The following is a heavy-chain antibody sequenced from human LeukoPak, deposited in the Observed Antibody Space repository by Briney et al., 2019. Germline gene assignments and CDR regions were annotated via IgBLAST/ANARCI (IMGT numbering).Heavy chain of an antibody. CDR3: ARPYTAYAFDY. Sequence: GGSLRLSCAASGFTFSSYEMNRVRQAPGKGLEWISYISRSGSTIFYADSVKGRFTITRDNAKNSLYLQMNSLRAEDTAVYYCARPYTAYAFDYWGQGTLVTVSS. J-gene: IGHJ4*02. V-gene: IGHV3-48*03. CDR1: GFTFSSYE. CDR2: ISRSGSTI. D-gene: IGHD5-12*01.